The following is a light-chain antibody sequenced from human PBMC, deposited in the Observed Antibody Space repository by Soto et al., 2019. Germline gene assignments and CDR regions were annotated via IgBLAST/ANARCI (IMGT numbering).Light chain of an antibody. V-gene: IGKV3-11*01. CDR1: QSVGTF. CDR2: DSS. J-gene: IGKJ2*01. Sequence: EIVLTQSPATLSLSPGEGATLSCRASQSVGTFLAWYQQKPGQSPRLLIYDSSNRAPGIPARFSGSRSGTHFTLTISSLEPEDFAVYYCQHRGDWPTFGQGTKLEIK. CDR3: QHRGDWPT.